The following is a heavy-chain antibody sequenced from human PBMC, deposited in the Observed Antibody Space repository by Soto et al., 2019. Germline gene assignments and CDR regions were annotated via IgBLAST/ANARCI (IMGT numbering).Heavy chain of an antibody. Sequence: SQTLSLTCVISGDSVSSNSAAWNWIRRSPSRGLEWLRRTYYRSKWYNDYAVSVKSRIAINPDTSKNQFSLQLNSVTPEDTAVYYCARTSGHFDYWGQGTLVTVSS. CDR3: ARTSGHFDY. V-gene: IGHV6-1*01. CDR2: TYYRSKWYN. CDR1: GDSVSSNSAA. J-gene: IGHJ4*02. D-gene: IGHD6-19*01.